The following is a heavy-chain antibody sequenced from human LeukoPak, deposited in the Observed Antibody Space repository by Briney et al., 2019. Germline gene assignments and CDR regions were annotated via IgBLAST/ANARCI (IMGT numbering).Heavy chain of an antibody. CDR1: GFTFSSYA. J-gene: IGHJ4*02. D-gene: IGHD3-22*01. CDR3: ARDDSGTFDY. Sequence: GSLRLSCAASGFTFSSYAVHWVRQAPGKGLEWVAVISYDGSNKYYADSVKGRFTISRDNSKNTLYLQMNSLRAEDTAVYYCARDDSGTFDYWGQGTLVTVSS. V-gene: IGHV3-30-3*01. CDR2: ISYDGSNK.